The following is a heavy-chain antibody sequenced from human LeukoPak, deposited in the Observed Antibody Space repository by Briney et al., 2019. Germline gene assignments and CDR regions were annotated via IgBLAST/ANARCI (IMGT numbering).Heavy chain of an antibody. CDR3: ARVKLRYYDSSGYDYYYYYGMDV. J-gene: IGHJ6*02. CDR1: GYTFTSYD. D-gene: IGHD3-22*01. CDR2: MNPNSGNT. Sequence: ASVKVSCKASGYTFTSYDINWVRQATGQGLEWVGWMNPNSGNTGYAQKFQGRVTMTRNTSISTAYMELSSLRSEDTAVYYCARVKLRYYDSSGYDYYYYYGMDVWGQGTTVTVSS. V-gene: IGHV1-8*01.